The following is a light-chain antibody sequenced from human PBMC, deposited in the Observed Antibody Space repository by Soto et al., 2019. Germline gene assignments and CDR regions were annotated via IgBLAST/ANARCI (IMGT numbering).Light chain of an antibody. CDR2: ATS. CDR3: HQYSDWPLT. V-gene: IGKV3-15*01. J-gene: IGKJ4*01. Sequence: VMTQSPGTLSVSPGERAILSCRASQTVSSKLSWYQQRPGQAPRLLIYATSTRATGIPARFSGSGSGTEFTLTISSLQSEDFAVYYCHQYSDWPLTFGGGTKVEIK. CDR1: QTVSSK.